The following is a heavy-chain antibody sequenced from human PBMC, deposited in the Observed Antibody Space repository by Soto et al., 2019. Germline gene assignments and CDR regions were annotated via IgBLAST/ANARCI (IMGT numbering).Heavy chain of an antibody. J-gene: IGHJ4*02. V-gene: IGHV1-18*01. CDR2: ISAYKGNT. CDR3: ARELGGWGDY. Sequence: QVKLVQSGAEVKKPGASVKVSCKASGYTFPSYGISWVRQAPGQGLEWMGWISAYKGNTNDEQKVQGRVTMTTDTSTSTAYMELRSLRSDDTAVYYCARELGGWGDYWGQGTLVTVSS. D-gene: IGHD3-16*01. CDR1: GYTFPSYG.